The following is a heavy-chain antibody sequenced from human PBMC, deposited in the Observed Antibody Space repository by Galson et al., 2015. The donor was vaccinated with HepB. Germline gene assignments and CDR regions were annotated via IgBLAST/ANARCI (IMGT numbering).Heavy chain of an antibody. CDR3: ARDPISSSGWFFPPSFDL. V-gene: IGHV3-53*04. J-gene: IGHJ4*02. Sequence: SLRLSCAASGFTVSSNYMSWVRQAPGKGLEWVSVIYSVGNTYCADSVKGRFTISRHNSKNTLYLQMNSLRAEDTAVYYCARDPISSSGWFFPPSFDLWGQGSLVTVSS. CDR1: GFTVSSNY. D-gene: IGHD6-19*01. CDR2: IYSVGNT.